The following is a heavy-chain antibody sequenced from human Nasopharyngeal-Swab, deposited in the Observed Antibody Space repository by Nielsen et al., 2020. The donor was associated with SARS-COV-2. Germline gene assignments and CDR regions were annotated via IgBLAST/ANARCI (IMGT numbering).Heavy chain of an antibody. CDR3: ARMSYDIMTLSHDPDY. Sequence: GESLKISCAASGSGFSYYEMNWVRQAPGKGLEWISYISTTTATIYYADSVKGRFTISRDNAKTSLYLQMNSLRAEDTALYYCARMSYDIMTLSHDPDYWGQGTQVTVSS. CDR2: ISTTTATI. J-gene: IGHJ4*02. V-gene: IGHV3-48*03. CDR1: GSGFSYYE. D-gene: IGHD3-9*01.